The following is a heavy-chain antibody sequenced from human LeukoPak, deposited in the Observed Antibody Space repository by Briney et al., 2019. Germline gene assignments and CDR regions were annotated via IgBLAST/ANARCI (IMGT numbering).Heavy chain of an antibody. CDR2: ISWNSGSI. Sequence: GGSLRLSCAASGFTFDDYAMHWVRQAPGKGLDWVSGISWNSGSIGYADSVKGRFTISRDNAKNSLYLQMNSLRAEDTALYYCAKDVNRLGELSPFDYWGQGTLSPSPQ. J-gene: IGHJ4*02. V-gene: IGHV3-9*01. CDR1: GFTFDDYA. CDR3: AKDVNRLGELSPFDY. D-gene: IGHD3-16*02.